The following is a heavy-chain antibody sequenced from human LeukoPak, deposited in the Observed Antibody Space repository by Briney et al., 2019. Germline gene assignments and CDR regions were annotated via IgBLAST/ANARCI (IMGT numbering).Heavy chain of an antibody. CDR3: ARDSGRSRAFDI. V-gene: IGHV3-30*02. CDR2: IRYDGNMK. CDR1: GFTFSSYG. J-gene: IGHJ3*02. Sequence: GGSLRLSCAASGFTFSSYGMHWVRQAPGRGLEWVAYIRYDGNMKYYADSVKGRFTISRDNAKNSLYLQMNSLRAEDTAVYYCARDSGRSRAFDIWGQGTMVSVSS.